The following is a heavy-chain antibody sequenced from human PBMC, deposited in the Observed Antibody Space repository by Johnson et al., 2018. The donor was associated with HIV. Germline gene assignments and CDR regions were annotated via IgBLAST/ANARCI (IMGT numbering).Heavy chain of an antibody. J-gene: IGHJ3*02. Sequence: QVQVVESGGGLVQPGGSLRLSCAASGFTFSSYWMHWVRQAPGKGLVWVAVISYDGDNKYYADSVKGRFTISRDNSKNTLYLQMNSLRAEDTAVYYCAKERKAPRAFDIWGQGTMATVSS. V-gene: IGHV3-30*18. CDR1: GFTFSSYW. CDR2: ISYDGDNK. CDR3: AKERKAPRAFDI. D-gene: IGHD1-14*01.